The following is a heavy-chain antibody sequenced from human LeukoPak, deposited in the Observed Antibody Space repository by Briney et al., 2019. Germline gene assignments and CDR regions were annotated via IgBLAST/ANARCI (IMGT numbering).Heavy chain of an antibody. D-gene: IGHD3-10*01. CDR3: ARDPRITMVPAQFDY. Sequence: PGGSLRLSYAASGFTFSSYSMNWVRQAPGKGLEWVSSISSSSSYIYYADSAKGRFTISRDNAKNSLYLQMNSLRAEDTAVYYCARDPRITMVPAQFDYWGQGTLVTVSS. J-gene: IGHJ4*02. V-gene: IGHV3-21*01. CDR1: GFTFSSYS. CDR2: ISSSSSYI.